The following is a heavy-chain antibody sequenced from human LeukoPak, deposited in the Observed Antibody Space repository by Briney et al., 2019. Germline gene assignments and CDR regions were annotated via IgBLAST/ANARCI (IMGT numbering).Heavy chain of an antibody. CDR1: GFAFNTYS. CDR3: ARDHYSRNDY. J-gene: IGHJ4*02. Sequence: GGSLRLSCAASGFAFNTYSMNWVRQAPGKGLEWVSYISSSSSPIYYADSVKCRFTISRDNAKNSLYLQMNSLRDEDTAVYYCARDHYSRNDYWGQGTLVTASS. CDR2: ISSSSSPI. D-gene: IGHD6-13*01. V-gene: IGHV3-48*02.